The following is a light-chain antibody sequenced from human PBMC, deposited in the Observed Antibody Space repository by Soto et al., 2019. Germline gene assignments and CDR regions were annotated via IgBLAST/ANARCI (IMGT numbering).Light chain of an antibody. Sequence: EIVMTQSPATLSVSPGERATLSCRASQSVSSNLAWYQQKPGQAPRLLIYGASTRATGIPARFSGSGSGTDVTLPISSLQSEDFAVYSCQQYNNWAMYTFGQGTKLEIK. CDR3: QQYNNWAMYT. CDR1: QSVSSN. J-gene: IGKJ2*01. V-gene: IGKV3-15*01. CDR2: GAS.